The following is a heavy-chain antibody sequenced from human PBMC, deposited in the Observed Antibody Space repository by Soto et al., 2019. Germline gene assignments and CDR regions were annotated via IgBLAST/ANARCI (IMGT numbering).Heavy chain of an antibody. J-gene: IGHJ5*02. CDR2: MYYSGST. CDR3: ARHGRIAAAGTRDWFDP. V-gene: IGHV4-59*08. D-gene: IGHD6-13*01. CDR1: GGSISSCY. Sequence: QVQLQELGPGLVKPSETLSLTCTVSGGSISSCYWSWIRQPPGKGLEWIGYMYYSGSTNYNPSLKSPVTISVDTSKNQFSLKLSSVTAADTAVYYCARHGRIAAAGTRDWFDPWGQGTLVTVSS.